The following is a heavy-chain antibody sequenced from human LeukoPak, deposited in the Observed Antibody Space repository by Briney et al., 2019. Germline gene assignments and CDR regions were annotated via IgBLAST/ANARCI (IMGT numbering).Heavy chain of an antibody. CDR3: AKDRGDYYGSGSYFDY. D-gene: IGHD3-10*01. J-gene: IGHJ4*02. Sequence: GGSLRLSCAASGFTFSSYGMSWVRQAPGKGLEWVSAISGSGGSTYYADSVKGRFTISRDNSKNTLYLQMNSLRAEDTAVYYCAKDRGDYYGSGSYFDYWGQGTLVTVSS. CDR1: GFTFSSYG. V-gene: IGHV3-23*01. CDR2: ISGSGGST.